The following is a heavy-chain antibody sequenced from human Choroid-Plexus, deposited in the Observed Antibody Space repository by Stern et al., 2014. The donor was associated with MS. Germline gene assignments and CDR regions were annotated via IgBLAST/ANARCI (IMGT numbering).Heavy chain of an antibody. CDR3: ARRGPAAEIDF. D-gene: IGHD6-13*01. J-gene: IGHJ4*02. CDR2: IYPRDSDA. Sequence: VQLVQSGAEVKKPGESLKISCKASGYTFTTYWIGWVRQVSGKGLEWMGIIYPRDSDARLSPSFRGQVTISVDKSITTDYLQWSSLKASDTAMYYCARRGPAAEIDFWGQGTLVTVSS. V-gene: IGHV5-51*01. CDR1: GYTFTTYW.